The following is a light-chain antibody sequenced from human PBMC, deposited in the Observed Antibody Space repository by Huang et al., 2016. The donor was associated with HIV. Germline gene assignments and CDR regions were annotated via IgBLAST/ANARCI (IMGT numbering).Light chain of an antibody. CDR3: QQYNNWPPAT. CDR1: QSVSSN. CDR2: GAS. V-gene: IGKV3-15*01. Sequence: EIVMTQSPATLSVSPGERATLSCRASQSVSSNLAWYQQKPGQAPRLLIYGASTRATGIPARFSGSGSGTEFTLIISSLQSEDFAVYYCQQYNNWPPATFGPGTKVDIK. J-gene: IGKJ3*01.